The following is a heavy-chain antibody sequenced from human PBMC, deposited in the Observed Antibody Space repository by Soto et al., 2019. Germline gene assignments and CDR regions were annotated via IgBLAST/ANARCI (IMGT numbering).Heavy chain of an antibody. D-gene: IGHD2-2*01. CDR3: ARDSVGYCTSTSCYAGYFQL. J-gene: IGHJ1*01. CDR1: GFTFSGYS. CDR2: ISSISSTI. Sequence: PGGSLRLSCAVSGFTFSGYSMNWVRQAPGKGLEWVSYISSISSTIYYADSVKGRFTISRDNAKNSLYLQMNSLRVEDTAVYYCARDSVGYCTSTSCYAGYFQLWGQGTLVTVSS. V-gene: IGHV3-48*01.